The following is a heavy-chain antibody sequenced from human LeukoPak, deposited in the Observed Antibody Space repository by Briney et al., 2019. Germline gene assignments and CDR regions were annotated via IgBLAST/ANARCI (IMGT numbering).Heavy chain of an antibody. CDR1: GFTFSSYA. D-gene: IGHD6-13*01. Sequence: PRRSLRLACSASGFTFSSYAMHSVPQTPGKGVERVAGISYDGRKKYYAHSVKGRFTIYRDNSKNTLYLQMNSLRAEDTAVYYCAREEVAAAGTYYGMDVWGQGTTVTVSS. V-gene: IGHV3-30*04. J-gene: IGHJ6*02. CDR3: AREEVAAAGTYYGMDV. CDR2: ISYDGRKK.